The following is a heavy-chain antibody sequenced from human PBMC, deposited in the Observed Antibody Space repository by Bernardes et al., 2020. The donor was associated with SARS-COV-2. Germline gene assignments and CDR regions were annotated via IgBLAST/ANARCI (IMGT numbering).Heavy chain of an antibody. CDR3: ARESDWNYVFDY. J-gene: IGHJ4*02. CDR2: ITISSSYK. Sequence: GGSLRLSCAASEFTFSSYAMSWVRQAPGKGLEWVSSITISSSYKYYADSVKGRFTISRDNAKNSLYLQMNSLRAEDTDVYFCARESDWNYVFDYWGQGTLVTVSS. V-gene: IGHV3-21*01. CDR1: EFTFSSYA. D-gene: IGHD1-7*01.